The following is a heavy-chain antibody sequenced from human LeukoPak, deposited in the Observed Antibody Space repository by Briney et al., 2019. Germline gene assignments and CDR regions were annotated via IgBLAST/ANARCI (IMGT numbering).Heavy chain of an antibody. CDR1: GGTFSRYA. J-gene: IGHJ6*02. V-gene: IGHV1-69*06. CDR2: IIPIFGTA. D-gene: IGHD3-22*01. Sequence: SVKVSCKASGGTFSRYAISWVRQAPGQGLEWMGGIIPIFGTANYAQKFQGRVTITADKSTGTAYMELSSLRSEDTAVYYCARDVPDSSGYYYYYYGMDVWGQGTTVTVSS. CDR3: ARDVPDSSGYYYYYYGMDV.